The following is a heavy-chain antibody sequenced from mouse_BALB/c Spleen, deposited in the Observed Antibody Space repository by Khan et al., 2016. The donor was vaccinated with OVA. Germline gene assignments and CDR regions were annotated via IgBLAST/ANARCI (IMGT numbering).Heavy chain of an antibody. CDR3: AREGAYYRSDGWFSY. D-gene: IGHD2-14*01. Sequence: VQLQESGAELARPGASVKMSCKASGYTFTTYTMHWVNQRPGQGLEWIGYINPSNGYTNYNQKFKDKSTLTADKSSSTAYMQLSSLTSDYSAVYYGAREGAYYRSDGWFSYWGQGTLVTVSA. J-gene: IGHJ3*01. CDR2: INPSNGYT. V-gene: IGHV1-4*01. CDR1: GYTFTTYT.